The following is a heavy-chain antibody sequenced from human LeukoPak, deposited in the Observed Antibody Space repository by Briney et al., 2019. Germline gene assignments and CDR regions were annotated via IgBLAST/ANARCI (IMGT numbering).Heavy chain of an antibody. Sequence: GRSLRLSCAASGFSFSTYAMHWVRQAPGKGLEWVAVISYDGSSKWYADSVKGRFTISRDNSKNTLYLQMNSLRAEDSAVYYCARDLGTRGYFDYWGQGTLVTVSS. V-gene: IGHV3-30-3*01. J-gene: IGHJ4*02. D-gene: IGHD3-10*01. CDR1: GFSFSTYA. CDR3: ARDLGTRGYFDY. CDR2: ISYDGSSK.